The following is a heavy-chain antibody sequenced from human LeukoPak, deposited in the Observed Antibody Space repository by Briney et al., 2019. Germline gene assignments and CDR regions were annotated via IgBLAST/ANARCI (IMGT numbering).Heavy chain of an antibody. CDR1: GGSISSSSYY. CDR3: ARQYTGDALDI. CDR2: IYFSGST. J-gene: IGHJ3*02. V-gene: IGHV4-39*01. Sequence: PSETLSLTCTVSGGSISSSSYYWGWLRQPPGKGLEWIGSIYFSGSTYYNPSLKSRVTISVDTSKNQFSLKLSSVTAADTAVYYCARQYTGDALDIWGQGTMVTVSS. D-gene: IGHD1-14*01.